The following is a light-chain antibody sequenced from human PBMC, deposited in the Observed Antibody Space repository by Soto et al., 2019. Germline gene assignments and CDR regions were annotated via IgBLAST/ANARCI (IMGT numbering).Light chain of an antibody. CDR2: AAS. J-gene: IGKJ1*01. CDR3: QQYLSYSPWT. CDR1: QNIDGW. Sequence: DIQMTQSPATLSASVGDRVTITCRASQNIDGWLAWYQQKPGKAPKVLISAASNLEGGVPSRFSGSGYGTEFTLTISSLRPDDFATYYCQQYLSYSPWTFGQGTKVEMK. V-gene: IGKV1-5*01.